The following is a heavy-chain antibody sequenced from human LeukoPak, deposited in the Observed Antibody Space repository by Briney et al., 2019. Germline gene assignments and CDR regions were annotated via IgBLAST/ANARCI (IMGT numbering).Heavy chain of an antibody. D-gene: IGHD2-21*01. CDR3: ARDVGGALDY. CDR1: GFTFSTYW. Sequence: GGSLRLSCAAYGFTFSTYWMAWVRQAPGKGLEWVANIKRDGSDKNYVDSVKGRFTISRDNAKNSLYLQMNTLRAEDTAVYYCARDVGGALDYWGQGTLVTVSS. J-gene: IGHJ4*02. V-gene: IGHV3-7*05. CDR2: IKRDGSDK.